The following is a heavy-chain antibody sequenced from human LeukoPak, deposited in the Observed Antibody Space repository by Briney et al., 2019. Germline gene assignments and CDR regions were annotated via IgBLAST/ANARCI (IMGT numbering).Heavy chain of an antibody. CDR1: GGSISSGSYY. D-gene: IGHD3-3*01. CDR3: SREQEITIFGVVTTNFDY. Sequence: SQTLSLTCTVSGGSISSGSYYWSWIRQPAGKGLEWIGRIYTSGSTNYNPSLKSRVTISVDTSKNQFSLKLSSVTAADTAVYYCSREQEITIFGVVTTNFDYWGQGTLVTVSS. V-gene: IGHV4-61*02. CDR2: IYTSGST. J-gene: IGHJ4*02.